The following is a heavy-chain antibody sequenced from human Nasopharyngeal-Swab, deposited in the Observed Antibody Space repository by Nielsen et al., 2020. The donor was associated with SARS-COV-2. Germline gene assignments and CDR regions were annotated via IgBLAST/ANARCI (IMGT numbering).Heavy chain of an antibody. CDR3: AKDREGHIEVVVAAIPI. J-gene: IGHJ3*02. CDR1: GFTFSSYA. CDR2: ISGSGGST. V-gene: IGHV3-23*01. D-gene: IGHD2-15*01. Sequence: GESLKISCAASGFTFSSYAMSWVRQAPGKGLEWVSAISGSGGSTYYADSVKGRFTISRDNSKNTLYLQMNSLRAEDTAVYYCAKDREGHIEVVVAAIPIWGQGTMVTVSS.